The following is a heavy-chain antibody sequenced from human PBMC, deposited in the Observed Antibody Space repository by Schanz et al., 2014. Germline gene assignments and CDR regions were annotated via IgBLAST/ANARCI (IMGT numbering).Heavy chain of an antibody. CDR3: AKQIHYDVLTGTRN. J-gene: IGHJ4*02. CDR1: GFTFNSYA. D-gene: IGHD3-9*01. V-gene: IGHV3-23*01. Sequence: DVQLLESGGGLVQPGGSLRLSCAASGFTFNSYAMTWVRQAPEKGLEWVSSISHSGGSKYYADSVEGGFTISRDNSKNALYQQMNGLRAEDTAVYCCAKQIHYDVLTGTRNWGQGTLVTVSS. CDR2: ISHSGGSK.